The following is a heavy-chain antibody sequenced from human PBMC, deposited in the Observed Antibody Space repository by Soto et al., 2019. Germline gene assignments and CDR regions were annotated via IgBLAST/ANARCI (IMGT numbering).Heavy chain of an antibody. CDR1: GFTFSSYG. J-gene: IGHJ3*02. V-gene: IGHV3-30*18. CDR3: AKSVDIVATIERAPDAFDS. D-gene: IGHD5-12*01. Sequence: HPGGSLRLSCAASGFTFSSYGMHWVRQAPGKGLEWVAVISYDGSNKYYADSVKGRFTISRDNSKTTLYLQMNSLRAEDTAVYYSAKSVDIVATIERAPDAFDSWGQGTMVTVSS. CDR2: ISYDGSNK.